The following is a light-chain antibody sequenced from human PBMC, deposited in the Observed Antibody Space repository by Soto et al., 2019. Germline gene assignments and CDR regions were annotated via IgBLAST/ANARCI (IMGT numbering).Light chain of an antibody. V-gene: IGKV3-20*01. CDR1: QSVSSHY. Sequence: EIVLTQSPGTLSLSPGERATLSCRASQSVSSHYLTWYQQKPGQAPRLLMYGAYYRAAGIPDRFSGSGSGTDFTLTITRLEPEDFVVYYCQHYDTSPRLTFGGGTKLEI. CDR3: QHYDTSPRLT. J-gene: IGKJ4*01. CDR2: GAY.